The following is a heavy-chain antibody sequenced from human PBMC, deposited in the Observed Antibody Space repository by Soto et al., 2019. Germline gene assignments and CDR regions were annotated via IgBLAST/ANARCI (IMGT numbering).Heavy chain of an antibody. CDR1: GDSISGSPYF. J-gene: IGHJ6*02. CDR2: VFYDGYT. D-gene: IGHD3-22*01. V-gene: IGHV4-39*07. CDR3: ARSPDSSGYYPRWYYYGMDV. Sequence: SETLSLTCTISGDSISGSPYFWGWIRQPPGKRLEWIGSVFYDGYTLYTPSLRSRVTISVDKSKNQFSLKLSSVTAADTAVYYCARSPDSSGYYPRWYYYGMDVWGQGTTVTVSS.